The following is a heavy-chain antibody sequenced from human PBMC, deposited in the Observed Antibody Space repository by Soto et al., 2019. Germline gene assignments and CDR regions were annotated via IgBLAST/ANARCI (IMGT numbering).Heavy chain of an antibody. D-gene: IGHD3-3*01. CDR2: IYYSGST. J-gene: IGHJ6*02. V-gene: IGHV4-59*01. CDR1: GVSISTYY. Sequence: SETLSLTCTVSGVSISTYYWSCIRQPPGKGLEWIGYIYYSGSTNYNPSLKSRVTISVDTSKNQFSLKLSSVTAADTAVYYCARDGGFYYGMDVWGQGTTVTVS. CDR3: ARDGGFYYGMDV.